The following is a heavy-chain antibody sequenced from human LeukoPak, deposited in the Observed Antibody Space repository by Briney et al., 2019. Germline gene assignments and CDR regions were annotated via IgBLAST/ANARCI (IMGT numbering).Heavy chain of an antibody. CDR2: IIPIFGTA. CDR3: AREYSSSSGRLYDY. J-gene: IGHJ4*02. D-gene: IGHD6-6*01. CDR1: GGTFSSYA. V-gene: IGHV1-69*05. Sequence: GSSVKVSCKASGGTFSSYAISWVRQAPGQGLEWMGGIIPIFGTANYAQKFQGRVTMTRDTSINTAYMELNRLTSDDTAVYYCAREYSSSSGRLYDYWGLGTLVTVSS.